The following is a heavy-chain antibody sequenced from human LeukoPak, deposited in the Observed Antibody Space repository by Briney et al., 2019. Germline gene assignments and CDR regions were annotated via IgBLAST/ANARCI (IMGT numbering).Heavy chain of an antibody. Sequence: SETLSLTCAVYGGSFSGYYWSWIRQPPGKGLEWIGEINHSGSTNYNPSLKSRVTISVDTSKNQFSLKLSSVTAADTAVYYCARGGDYYDNSGYNAEYFQHWGQGTLVTVSS. CDR1: GGSFSGYY. D-gene: IGHD3-22*01. J-gene: IGHJ1*01. V-gene: IGHV4-34*01. CDR2: INHSGST. CDR3: ARGGDYYDNSGYNAEYFQH.